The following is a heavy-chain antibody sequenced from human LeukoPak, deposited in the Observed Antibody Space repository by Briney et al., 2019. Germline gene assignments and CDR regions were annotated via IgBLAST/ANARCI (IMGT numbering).Heavy chain of an antibody. CDR2: IYTSGST. CDR1: GGSISSYY. V-gene: IGHV4-4*07. D-gene: IGHD6-19*01. Sequence: TSETLSLTCTVSGGSISSYYWSWIRQPAGKGLEWIGRIYTSGSTNYNPSLKSRVTMSVDTSKNQFSLKLSSVTAADTAVYYCARGHSSGWYGWYFDYWGQGTLVTVSS. CDR3: ARGHSSGWYGWYFDY. J-gene: IGHJ4*02.